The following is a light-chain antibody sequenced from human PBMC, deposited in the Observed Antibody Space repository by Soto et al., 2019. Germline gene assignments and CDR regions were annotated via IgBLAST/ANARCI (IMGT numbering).Light chain of an antibody. CDR1: QSISSW. CDR2: TAS. V-gene: IGKV1-5*03. J-gene: IGKJ1*01. CDR3: QQYNSSRT. Sequence: DIQRTQSPSTLSAAVGDRVAITCRARQSISSWLAWYQQPPGNAPKLLIYTASSLESGVPSSFSGSASATDSPLTISRLPPDDFANYYRQQYNSSRTFGKGTKVDIK.